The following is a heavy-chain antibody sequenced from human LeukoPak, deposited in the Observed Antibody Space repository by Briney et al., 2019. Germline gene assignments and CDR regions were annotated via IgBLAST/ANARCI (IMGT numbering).Heavy chain of an antibody. D-gene: IGHD5-24*01. V-gene: IGHV1-18*01. Sequence: GASVKVSCKASGYTFTSYGISWVPQAPGQGREWMGWISAYNGNTNYAQKLQSRVTLTRDMCTSTDYLELSRMRSEDTVVYYGARENSVRDEVWWFNPWGQGTLVTVSS. J-gene: IGHJ5*02. CDR1: GYTFTSYG. CDR2: ISAYNGNT. CDR3: ARENSVRDEVWWFNP.